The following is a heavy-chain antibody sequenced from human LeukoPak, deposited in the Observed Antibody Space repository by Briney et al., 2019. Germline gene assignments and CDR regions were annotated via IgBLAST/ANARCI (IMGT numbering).Heavy chain of an antibody. CDR3: ARSYDSSGYYTPYYYYGMDV. Sequence: ASVKVSCKASGYTFTSYAISWVRQAPGQGLEWMGGITPIFGTANYAQKFQGRVTIAADESTSTAYMELSSLRSEDTAVYYCARSYDSSGYYTPYYYYGMDVWGQGTTVTVSS. CDR1: GYTFTSYA. J-gene: IGHJ6*02. V-gene: IGHV1-69*13. CDR2: ITPIFGTA. D-gene: IGHD3-22*01.